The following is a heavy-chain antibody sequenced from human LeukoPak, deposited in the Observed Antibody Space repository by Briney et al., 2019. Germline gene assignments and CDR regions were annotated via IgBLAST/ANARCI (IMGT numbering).Heavy chain of an antibody. V-gene: IGHV3-23*01. J-gene: IGHJ4*02. CDR3: AKDGMATISYYFDY. Sequence: GGSLRLSCAASGFTFSSYAMSWVRQAPGKGLEWVSAISGSGGSTYYADSVKGRFTISRDNSKNTLYLQMNSLGDEDTAVYYCAKDGMATISYYFDYWGQGTLVTVSS. CDR2: ISGSGGST. D-gene: IGHD5-24*01. CDR1: GFTFSSYA.